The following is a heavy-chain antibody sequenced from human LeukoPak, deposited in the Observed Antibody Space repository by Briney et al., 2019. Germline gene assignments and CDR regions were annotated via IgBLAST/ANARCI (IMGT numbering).Heavy chain of an antibody. CDR2: IYYSGST. CDR3: FPILTRSGGDGY. J-gene: IGHJ4*02. Sequence: SETLSLTCTVSGGSISSYYWSWIRQPPGKGLEWIGYIYYSGSTNYNPSLKSRVTISVDTSKNQFSLKLSSVTAADTAVYYCFPILTRSGGDGYWGQGTLVTVSS. CDR1: GGSISSYY. D-gene: IGHD3-10*01. V-gene: IGHV4-59*01.